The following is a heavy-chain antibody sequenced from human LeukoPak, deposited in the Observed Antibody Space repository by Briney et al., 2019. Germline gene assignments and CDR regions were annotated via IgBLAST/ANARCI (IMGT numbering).Heavy chain of an antibody. CDR2: ISSGSSYI. CDR3: ARGGYGYNFDY. J-gene: IGHJ4*02. V-gene: IGHV3-21*01. CDR1: GFTFSSYS. D-gene: IGHD3-16*01. Sequence: MAGGSLRLSCAASGFTFSSYSMNWVRQAPGKGLEWVSSISSGSSYIYYADSLKGRFTISRDNAKNSLYLQMNSLRAEDTAVYYCARGGYGYNFDYWGQGTLVTVSS.